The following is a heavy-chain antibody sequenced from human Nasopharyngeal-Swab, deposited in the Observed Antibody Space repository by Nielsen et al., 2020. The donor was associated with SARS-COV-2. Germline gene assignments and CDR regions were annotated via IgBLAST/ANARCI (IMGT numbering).Heavy chain of an antibody. J-gene: IGHJ6*03. Sequence: SETLSLTCTVSGGSVSSGSYYWSWIRQPPGKGLEWIGYIYYSGSTNYNPSLKSRVTISVDTSKNQFSLKLSSVTAADTAVYYCARRQLAYYYYYYMDVWGKGTTVTVSS. V-gene: IGHV4-61*01. CDR1: GGSVSSGSYY. CDR2: IYYSGST. CDR3: ARRQLAYYYYYYMDV. D-gene: IGHD6-6*01.